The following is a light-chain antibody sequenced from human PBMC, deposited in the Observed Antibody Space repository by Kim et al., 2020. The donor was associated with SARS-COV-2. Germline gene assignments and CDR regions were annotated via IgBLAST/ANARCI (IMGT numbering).Light chain of an antibody. CDR2: EVN. V-gene: IGLV2-8*01. Sequence: QSALTQPPSASGSPGQSVTISCTGTSSDVGAYNYVSWYQQYPGKAPKLMISEVNKRPSGVPDRFSGSKSGNTASLTVSGLQAEDEADYYCSSYAGSNNVVFGGGTKLNVL. J-gene: IGLJ3*02. CDR3: SSYAGSNNVV. CDR1: SSDVGAYNY.